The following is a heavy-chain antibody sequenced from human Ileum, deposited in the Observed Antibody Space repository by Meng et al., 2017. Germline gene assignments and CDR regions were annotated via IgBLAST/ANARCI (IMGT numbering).Heavy chain of an antibody. J-gene: IGHJ4*02. V-gene: IGHV4-4*02. CDR1: GASISSGNW. Sequence: VQLQGAGPGMVQPSETLSLTCLVSGASISSGNWWGWVRQSPGKGLEWIGEMYHSGTTNYNPSLKSRVTISLDTSKNQLSLKLTSVTAADTAVYYCARHIGVPGTRGFDYWGQGTLVTVSS. CDR3: ARHIGVPGTRGFDY. D-gene: IGHD6-19*01. CDR2: MYHSGTT.